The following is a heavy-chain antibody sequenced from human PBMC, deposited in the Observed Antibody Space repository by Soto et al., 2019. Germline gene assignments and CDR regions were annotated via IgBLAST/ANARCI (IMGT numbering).Heavy chain of an antibody. CDR2: INPSGGST. D-gene: IGHD3-9*01. CDR1: GYTFTSYY. V-gene: IGHV1-46*03. CDR3: ARGLQYVLRYFDWPSDAFDI. J-gene: IGHJ3*02. Sequence: ASVKVSCKASGYTFTSYYMHWVRQAPGQVLEWMGIINPSGGSTSYAQKFQGRVTMTRDTSTSTVYMELSSLRSEDTAVYYCARGLQYVLRYFDWPSDAFDIWGQGTMVTVSS.